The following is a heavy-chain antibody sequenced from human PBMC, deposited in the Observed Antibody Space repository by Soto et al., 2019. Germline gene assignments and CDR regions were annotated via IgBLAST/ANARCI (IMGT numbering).Heavy chain of an antibody. V-gene: IGHV4-59*01. J-gene: IGHJ5*02. CDR1: CGSLSSYY. D-gene: IGHD6-25*01. Sequence: PSETLSLTCTVSCGSLSSYYCTWIRESPGKGLEWIGYVYFSGNTSYNPFLKSRVTISIDTSKNQFSLRLASGTAADTAFYYCGSVRPSGYVLSWGQGTPVTVYS. CDR3: GSVRPSGYVLS. CDR2: VYFSGNT.